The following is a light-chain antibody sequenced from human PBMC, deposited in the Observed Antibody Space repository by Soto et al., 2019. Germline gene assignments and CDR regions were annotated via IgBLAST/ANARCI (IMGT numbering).Light chain of an antibody. CDR1: QSVSSN. Sequence: EIVMTQSPATLSVPPGERATLSCRASQSVSSNLAWYQQKPGQTPRLLIYDASSRATGIPARFSGSGSGTDFTLTISSLQSEDFAVYYCQQYNNWPLTFGGGTNVEIK. V-gene: IGKV3-15*01. CDR2: DAS. J-gene: IGKJ4*01. CDR3: QQYNNWPLT.